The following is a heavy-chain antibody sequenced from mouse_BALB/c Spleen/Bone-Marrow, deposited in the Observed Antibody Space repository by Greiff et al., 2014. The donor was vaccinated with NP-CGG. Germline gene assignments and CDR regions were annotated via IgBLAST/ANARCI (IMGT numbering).Heavy chain of an antibody. CDR2: IYPGDGDA. CDR1: GYAFSSYW. CDR3: ARGVPMDY. J-gene: IGHJ4*01. Sequence: VKLMEPGAELVRPGSSVKISCKASGYAFSSYWMNWVKQRPGQGLEWIGQIYPGDGDANYNGKFKGKATLTADKSSSTAYMQLSSLTSEDSAVYFCARGVPMDYWGQGTSVTVSS. V-gene: IGHV1-80*01.